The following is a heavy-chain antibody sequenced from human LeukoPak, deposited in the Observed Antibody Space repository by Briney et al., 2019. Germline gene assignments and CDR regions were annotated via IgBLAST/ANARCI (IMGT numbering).Heavy chain of an antibody. V-gene: IGHV4-61*02. Sequence: PSETLSLTCTVSGGSISSGSYYWSWIRQPAGKGLEWIGRIYTSGSTNYNPSLKSRVTISVDTSKNQFSLKLSSVTAADTAVYYCAREVPNWSFFDYWGQGTLVTVSS. D-gene: IGHD1-1*01. CDR1: GGSISSGSYY. CDR3: AREVPNWSFFDY. J-gene: IGHJ4*02. CDR2: IYTSGST.